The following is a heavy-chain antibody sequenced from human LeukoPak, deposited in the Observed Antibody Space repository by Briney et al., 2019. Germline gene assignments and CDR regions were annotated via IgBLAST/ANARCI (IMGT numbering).Heavy chain of an antibody. D-gene: IGHD1-14*01. V-gene: IGHV3-74*01. CDR1: GFSFSDLW. J-gene: IGHJ4*02. CDR3: VGGGPGTGADY. Sequence: GGSLRLSCAASGFSFSDLWLHWVRQAPGKGLMWVSYISGDGSGTAYADSVKGRFTIARDNAKNTLFLQMSSLRDEDTAIYYCVGGGPGTGADYWGPGTLVTVSS. CDR2: ISGDGSGT.